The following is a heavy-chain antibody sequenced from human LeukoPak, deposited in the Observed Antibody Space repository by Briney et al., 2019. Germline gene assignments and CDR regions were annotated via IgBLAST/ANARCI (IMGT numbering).Heavy chain of an antibody. V-gene: IGHV3-30*04. CDR3: ARSQGVRGVLTRRGYFDY. CDR1: GFTFSSYA. Sequence: GGSLRLSCAASGFTFSSYAMHWVRQAPGKGLEWVAVISYDGSNKYYADSVKGRFTISRDYSKNTLYLQMNSLRAEDTAVYYCARSQGVRGVLTRRGYFDYWGQGTLVTVSS. D-gene: IGHD3-10*01. CDR2: ISYDGSNK. J-gene: IGHJ4*02.